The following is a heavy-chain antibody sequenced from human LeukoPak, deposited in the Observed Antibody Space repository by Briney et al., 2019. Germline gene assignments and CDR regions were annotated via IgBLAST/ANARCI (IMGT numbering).Heavy chain of an antibody. CDR2: IYPGDSDT. D-gene: IGHD6-6*01. Sequence: GESLKISCKGSGYSFTNYWIGWVRQMPGKGLEWMGIIYPGDSDTRYSPSFQGQVTIAADKSISTAYLQWGSLKASDTAMYYCARLPLNVYTSSSRDYFYYYYMDVWGKGTTVTVSS. J-gene: IGHJ6*03. V-gene: IGHV5-51*01. CDR3: ARLPLNVYTSSSRDYFYYYYMDV. CDR1: GYSFTNYW.